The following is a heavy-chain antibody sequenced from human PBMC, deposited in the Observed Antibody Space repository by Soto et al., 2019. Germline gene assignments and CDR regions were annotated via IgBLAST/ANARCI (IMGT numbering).Heavy chain of an antibody. CDR3: AKGERFSDLFGP. D-gene: IGHD3-3*01. CDR2: IYSSGST. CDR1: GGAIGSHY. Sequence: SETLSLTCTISGGAIGSHYWTWIRQPAGKGLEWIGRIYSSGSTQYNPSLQSRVTMSLDTSKNQFSLRLESVTAADTAVYYCAKGERFSDLFGPLGPGTFVPV. V-gene: IGHV4-4*07. J-gene: IGHJ5*02.